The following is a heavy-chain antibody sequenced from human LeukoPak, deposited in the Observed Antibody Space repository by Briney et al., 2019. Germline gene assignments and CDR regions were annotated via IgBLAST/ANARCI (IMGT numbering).Heavy chain of an antibody. J-gene: IGHJ4*02. D-gene: IGHD3-22*01. CDR2: IYYSGST. Sequence: SETLSLTCTVSGGSISSYCWSWIRQPPGKGLEWIGYIYYSGSTNYNPSLKSRVTISVDTSKNQFSLKLSSVTAADTAVYYCARKSGSSGYYSGWYFDYWGQGTLVTVSS. V-gene: IGHV4-59*01. CDR3: ARKSGSSGYYSGWYFDY. CDR1: GGSISSYC.